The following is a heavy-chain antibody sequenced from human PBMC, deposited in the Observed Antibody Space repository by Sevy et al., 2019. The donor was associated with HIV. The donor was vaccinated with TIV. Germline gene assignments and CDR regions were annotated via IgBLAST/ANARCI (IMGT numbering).Heavy chain of an antibody. CDR2: TFDSGST. Sequence: SETLSLTCTVSGGSVSSGSYYWSWIRQPPEKGLEWFGYTFDSGSTHYNPSLKRRVTISVDTSKNQFSLRLSSVTAADKAVYYGARGGGPICGVVIADFDPWGQGTLVTVSS. CDR1: GGSVSSGSYY. CDR3: ARGGGPICGVVIADFDP. J-gene: IGHJ5*02. D-gene: IGHD3-3*01. V-gene: IGHV4-61*01.